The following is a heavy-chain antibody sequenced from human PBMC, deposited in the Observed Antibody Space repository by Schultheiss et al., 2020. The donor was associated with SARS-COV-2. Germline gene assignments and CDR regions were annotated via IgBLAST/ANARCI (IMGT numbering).Heavy chain of an antibody. J-gene: IGHJ4*02. V-gene: IGHV1-2*02. CDR3: ARDRPNIAAAGIPLDY. CDR2: IIPIFGTA. Sequence: ASVKVSCKASGYTFTGYYMHWVRQAPGQGLEWMGGIIPIFGTANYAQKFQGRVTMTRDMSISTAYMELRSLRSDDTAVYYCARDRPNIAAAGIPLDYWGQGTLVTVSS. CDR1: GYTFTGYY. D-gene: IGHD6-13*01.